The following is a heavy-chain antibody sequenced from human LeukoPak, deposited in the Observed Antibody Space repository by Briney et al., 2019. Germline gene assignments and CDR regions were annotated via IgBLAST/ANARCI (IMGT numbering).Heavy chain of an antibody. Sequence: PGGSLRLSCAASGFTFTDYWMSWIRQAPGKGLEWVANIKRDGREKYYADYVKGRFAISRDNGKRSLSLQMNSLRADDSAVYYCARGGKFYYDNSGHPEDFWGQGILVTVSS. CDR3: ARGGKFYYDNSGHPEDF. CDR2: IKRDGREK. D-gene: IGHD3-22*01. CDR1: GFTFTDYW. V-gene: IGHV3-7*01. J-gene: IGHJ4*02.